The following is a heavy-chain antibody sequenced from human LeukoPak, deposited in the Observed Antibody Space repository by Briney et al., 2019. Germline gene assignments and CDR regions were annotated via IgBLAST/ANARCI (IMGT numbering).Heavy chain of an antibody. CDR3: ARGGDILTGYDAFDI. CDR1: GFTFSSYG. D-gene: IGHD3-9*01. CDR2: IRYDGSNK. J-gene: IGHJ3*02. V-gene: IGHV3-30*02. Sequence: GGSLRLSCAASGFTFSSYGMHWVRQAPGKGLEWVAFIRYDGSNKYYADSVKGRFTISRDNSKNTLYLQMNSLRAEDTAVYYCARGGDILTGYDAFDIWGQGTMVTVSS.